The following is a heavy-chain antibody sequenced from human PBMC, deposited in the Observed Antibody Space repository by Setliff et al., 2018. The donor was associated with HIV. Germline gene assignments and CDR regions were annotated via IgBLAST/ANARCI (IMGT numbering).Heavy chain of an antibody. Sequence: PSETLSLTCAVSGGSISSSNWWSWVRQPPGKGLEWIGEIYHTGSTNYNPSLKSRVTISVDTSKNQFSLKLSSVTAADTAVYYCAIRGSSGWYVGGYFDYWGQGTMVTVSS. CDR3: AIRGSSGWYVGGYFDY. J-gene: IGHJ4*02. D-gene: IGHD6-19*01. CDR2: IYHTGST. V-gene: IGHV4-4*02. CDR1: GGSISSSNW.